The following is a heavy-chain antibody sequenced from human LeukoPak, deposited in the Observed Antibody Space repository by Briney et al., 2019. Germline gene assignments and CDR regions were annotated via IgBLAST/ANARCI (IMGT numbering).Heavy chain of an antibody. CDR2: IRTSGGVV. Sequence: YPGGSLRLSCAASGFTFTSYTMNWVRQAPGKGLEWISYIRTSGGVVSYTDSVRGRFTISTDSAKNSLYLQMNSLRDDDTAVYYCVRDQFYAFDVWAKGQWSPSLQ. CDR3: VRDQFYAFDV. V-gene: IGHV3-48*02. J-gene: IGHJ3*01. CDR1: GFTFTSYT.